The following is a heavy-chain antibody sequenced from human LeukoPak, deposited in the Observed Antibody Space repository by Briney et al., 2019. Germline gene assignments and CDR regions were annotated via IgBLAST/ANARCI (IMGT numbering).Heavy chain of an antibody. D-gene: IGHD6-13*01. CDR1: GFTLSNYA. Sequence: GGSLRLSCAASGFTLSNYAMHWVRQAPGKGLEWVAGISYDGGNKYYADSVKGRITFSRDNSEYTLYLQMNSLRAEDTAVYYCARGSSWSRGDFYGMDVWGQGTTVTVSS. J-gene: IGHJ6*02. CDR2: ISYDGGNK. CDR3: ARGSSWSRGDFYGMDV. V-gene: IGHV3-30*04.